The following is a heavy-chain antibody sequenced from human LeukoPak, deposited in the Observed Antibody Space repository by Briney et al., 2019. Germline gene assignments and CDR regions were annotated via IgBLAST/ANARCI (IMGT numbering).Heavy chain of an antibody. CDR1: GGSISSSSYY. CDR3: ARDFVDYYDSSGYGYFQH. Sequence: SETLSLTCTVSGGSISSSSYYWGWIRQPPGKGLEWIGSIYYSGSTYYNPSLKSRVTISVDTSKNQFSLKLSSVTAADTAVYYCARDFVDYYDSSGYGYFQHWGQGTLVTVSS. D-gene: IGHD3-22*01. CDR2: IYYSGST. J-gene: IGHJ1*01. V-gene: IGHV4-39*07.